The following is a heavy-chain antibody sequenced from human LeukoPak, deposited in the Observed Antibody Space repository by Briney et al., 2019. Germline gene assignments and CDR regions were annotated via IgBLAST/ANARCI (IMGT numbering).Heavy chain of an antibody. Sequence: GGSLRLSCAASGFTFSDYYMSWIRQAPGKGLEWVSYISSSGSTIYYADSVKGRFTISRDNAKNSLYLQMNSLRAEDTAVYYCAKDATYYYDSSGYYFDYWGQGTLVTVSS. CDR3: AKDATYYYDSSGYYFDY. V-gene: IGHV3-11*04. J-gene: IGHJ4*02. D-gene: IGHD3-22*01. CDR2: ISSSGSTI. CDR1: GFTFSDYY.